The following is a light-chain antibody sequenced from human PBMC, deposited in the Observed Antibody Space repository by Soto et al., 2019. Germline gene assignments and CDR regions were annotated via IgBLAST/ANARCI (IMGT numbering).Light chain of an antibody. CDR1: SSDVCGHSS. CDR3: SSYTDSSTVI. CDR2: DVK. J-gene: IGLJ2*01. V-gene: IGLV2-14*03. Sequence: QSALTQPASVSGSPGQSITISCTGTSSDVCGHSSVSWYQHHPGKAPKLILYDVKNRPSGVSNRFSGSKSGNTASLTISGLQAEDEADYYCSSYTDSSTVIFGGGTKVTVL.